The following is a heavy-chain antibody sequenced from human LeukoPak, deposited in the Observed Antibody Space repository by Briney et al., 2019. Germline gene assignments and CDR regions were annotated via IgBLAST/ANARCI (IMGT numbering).Heavy chain of an antibody. CDR1: GFTFDDYA. D-gene: IGHD1-26*01. V-gene: IGHV3-9*03. CDR2: ISWNSGSI. CDR3: AKYTKWEPTYYFDY. Sequence: PGRSLRLSCAASGFTFDDYAMHWVRQAPGKGLELVSGISWNSGSIGYTDSVKGRFTISRDNAKNSLYLQMNSLRAEDMALYYCAKYTKWEPTYYFDYWGQGTLVTASS. J-gene: IGHJ4*02.